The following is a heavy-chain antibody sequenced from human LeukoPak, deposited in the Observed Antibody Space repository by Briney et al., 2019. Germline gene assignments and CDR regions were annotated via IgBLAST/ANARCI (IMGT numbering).Heavy chain of an antibody. J-gene: IGHJ4*02. CDR2: IYHSGST. V-gene: IGHV4-38-2*02. CDR3: ASRPSTVTTIYFDY. CDR1: GYSISSGYY. D-gene: IGHD4-17*01. Sequence: SETLSLTCTVSGYSISSGYYWGWIRQPPGKGLEWIGSIYHSGSTYYNPSLKSRVTISVDTSKNQFSLKLSSATAADTAVYYCASRPSTVTTIYFDYWGQGTLVTVSS.